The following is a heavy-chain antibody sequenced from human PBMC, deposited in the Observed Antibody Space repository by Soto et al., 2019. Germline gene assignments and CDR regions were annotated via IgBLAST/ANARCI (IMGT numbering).Heavy chain of an antibody. J-gene: IGHJ6*02. CDR2: IYYSGST. D-gene: IGHD5-18*01. CDR3: ARHLSGYSYGLYTYNYGIDV. V-gene: IGHV4-39*01. Sequence: SETLSLTCTVSGGSISSSSYYWGWIRQPPGKGLEWIGSIYYSGSTYYNPSLKSRVTISVDTSKNQFSLKLSSVTAADTAVYYCARHLSGYSYGLYTYNYGIDVWGQGTTVTVSS. CDR1: GGSISSSSYY.